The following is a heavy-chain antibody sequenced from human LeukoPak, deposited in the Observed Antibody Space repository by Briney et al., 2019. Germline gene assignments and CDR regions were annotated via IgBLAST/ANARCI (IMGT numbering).Heavy chain of an antibody. D-gene: IGHD3-10*01. CDR1: GGSTSSYY. CDR2: IYYSGST. J-gene: IGHJ5*02. Sequence: PSETLSLTCTVSGGSTSSYYWSWIRQPPGKGLEWIGYIYYSGSTNYNPSLKSRVTISVDTSKNQFSLKLSSVTAADTAVYYCARVVTMVRGVIFVNWFDPWGQGTLVTVSS. CDR3: ARVVTMVRGVIFVNWFDP. V-gene: IGHV4-59*01.